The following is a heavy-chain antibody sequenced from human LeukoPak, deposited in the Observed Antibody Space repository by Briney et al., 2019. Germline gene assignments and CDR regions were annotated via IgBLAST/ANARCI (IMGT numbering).Heavy chain of an antibody. Sequence: GGSLRLSCAASGFTFSSYGMHWVRQAPGKGLMWVSRINSDGSSTIYADSVKGRFTISRDNAKNTLHLQMNSLRADDTALYYCAKRIVVASHAFDIWGQGRMVTVSS. CDR1: GFTFSSYG. CDR2: INSDGSST. J-gene: IGHJ3*02. D-gene: IGHD1-26*01. V-gene: IGHV3-74*01. CDR3: AKRIVVASHAFDI.